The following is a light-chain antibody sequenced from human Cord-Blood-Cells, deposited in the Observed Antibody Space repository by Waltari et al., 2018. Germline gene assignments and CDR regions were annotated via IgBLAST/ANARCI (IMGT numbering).Light chain of an antibody. Sequence: QTVLTQPPSVSEAPRQRVTISCSGSSSNIGNHDVNWYQQLPGKAPKLLICYDGLRPSGVSDRCSGSKSGTAASLAISGLQSEDESDYYCAAWDDSLNGYVFGTGTKVTVL. CDR2: YDG. CDR1: SSNIGNHD. CDR3: AAWDDSLNGYV. V-gene: IGLV1-36*01. J-gene: IGLJ1*01.